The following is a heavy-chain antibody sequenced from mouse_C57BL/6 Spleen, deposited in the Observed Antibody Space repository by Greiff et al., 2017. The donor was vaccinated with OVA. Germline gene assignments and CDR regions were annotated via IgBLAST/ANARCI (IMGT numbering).Heavy chain of an antibody. D-gene: IGHD2-3*01. CDR1: GFTFSSYA. CDR2: ISDGGSYT. Sequence: EVKLVESGGGLVKPGGSLKLSCAASGFTFSSYAMSWVRQTPEKRLEWVATISDGGSYTYYPDNVKGRFTISRDNAKNNLYLQMSHLKSEDTAMYYCARDLYDFHDDWGQGTTLTVSS. V-gene: IGHV5-4*01. CDR3: ARDLYDFHDD. J-gene: IGHJ2*01.